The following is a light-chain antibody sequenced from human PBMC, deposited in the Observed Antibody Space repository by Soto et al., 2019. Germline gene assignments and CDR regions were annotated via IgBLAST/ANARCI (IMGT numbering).Light chain of an antibody. Sequence: DIQMTQSPSSLAASVRDRVTITCRASQGIDNHLSWFQHKPGTAPKSLIYEVSSLHSGVPAKFSGSGSGTDFTLTISNLQPEDVATYYGQQYNAYPLTFGGGTKVEIE. V-gene: IGKV1-16*02. CDR3: QQYNAYPLT. CDR2: EVS. CDR1: QGIDNH. J-gene: IGKJ4*01.